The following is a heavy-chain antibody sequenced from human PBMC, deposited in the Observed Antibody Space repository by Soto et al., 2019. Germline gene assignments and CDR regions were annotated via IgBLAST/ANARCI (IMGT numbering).Heavy chain of an antibody. J-gene: IGHJ4*02. Sequence: GGSLRLSCAASGFTFSSYAMSWVRQAPGKGLEWVSAISGSGGSTYYADSVKGRFTISRDNSKNTLYLQMNSLRAEDTAVYYCAKADIVVVPADRAVGDYWGQGTLVTVSS. V-gene: IGHV3-23*01. CDR3: AKADIVVVPADRAVGDY. CDR2: ISGSGGST. D-gene: IGHD2-2*01. CDR1: GFTFSSYA.